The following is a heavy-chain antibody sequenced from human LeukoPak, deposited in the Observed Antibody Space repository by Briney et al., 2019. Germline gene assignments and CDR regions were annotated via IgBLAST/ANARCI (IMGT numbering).Heavy chain of an antibody. Sequence: SQTLSLTCTVSGGSISSGGYYWSWIRQHPGKGLEWIGYIYYGGSTYYNPSLKSRVTISVDTSKNQFSLKLSSVTAADTAVYYCATVDTAMPYYFDYWGQGTLVTVSS. CDR1: GGSISSGGYY. J-gene: IGHJ4*02. D-gene: IGHD5-18*01. CDR3: ATVDTAMPYYFDY. V-gene: IGHV4-31*03. CDR2: IYYGGST.